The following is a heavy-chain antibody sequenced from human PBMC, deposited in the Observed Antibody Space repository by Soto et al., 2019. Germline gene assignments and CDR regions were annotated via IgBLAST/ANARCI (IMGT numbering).Heavy chain of an antibody. CDR1: GFTFSSNS. CDR2: ISSSSSYI. Sequence: EVQLVESGGGLVKPGGSLRLSCAASGFTFSSNSMNWVRQAPGKGLEWVSSISSSSSYIYYADSVKGRFTISRDNAKNSLYLQMNSLRAEDTAVYYCARDAEGSSGAFDYWGQGTLVTVSS. J-gene: IGHJ4*02. CDR3: ARDAEGSSGAFDY. V-gene: IGHV3-21*01. D-gene: IGHD3-22*01.